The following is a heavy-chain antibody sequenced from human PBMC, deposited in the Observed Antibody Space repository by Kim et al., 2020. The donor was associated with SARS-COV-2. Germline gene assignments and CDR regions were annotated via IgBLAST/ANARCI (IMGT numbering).Heavy chain of an antibody. V-gene: IGHV4-59*13. CDR2: IYFSGNT. CDR1: GGPINSDY. D-gene: IGHD3-16*01. J-gene: IGHJ5*02. Sequence: SETLSLTCSVSGGPINSDYWSWIRQSPGKGLEWIGYIYFSGNTNYSPSLKSRVTISIDTSKSQVSLKLTSVTAADTAVYFCARAPAQGGWFDPWGQGTL. CDR3: ARAPAQGGWFDP.